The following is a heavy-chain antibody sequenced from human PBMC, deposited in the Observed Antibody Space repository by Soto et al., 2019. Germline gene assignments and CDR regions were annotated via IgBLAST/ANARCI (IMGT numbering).Heavy chain of an antibody. CDR1: GFTFSSFA. CDR3: AKALHEGGTCYSGADS. CDR2: ISGSGDRT. V-gene: IGHV3-23*01. J-gene: IGHJ4*02. D-gene: IGHD2-15*01. Sequence: EVQLLESGGGLVQPGGSLRLSCAASGFTFSSFALTWVRQAPGKGLEWVSVISGSGDRTYYADPVKGRFTISRDNSKNSLYLQMNSRRAEDTAVYYCAKALHEGGTCYSGADSWGQGTLVTVSP.